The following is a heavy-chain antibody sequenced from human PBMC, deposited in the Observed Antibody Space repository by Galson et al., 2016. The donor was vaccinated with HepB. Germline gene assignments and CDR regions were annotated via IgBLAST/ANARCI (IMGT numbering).Heavy chain of an antibody. D-gene: IGHD6-13*01. V-gene: IGHV4-59*01. Sequence: LSLTCTVSGGSISGYYWSWIRQPPGKGLEWIGYIYYSGSTKYNPSLRSRVTIPVDTAKNQFSLKLRSVTAADTAVYYCARVRAAGTDFDYWGQEPWSPSPQ. CDR2: IYYSGST. J-gene: IGHJ4*01. CDR1: GGSISGYY. CDR3: ARVRAAGTDFDY.